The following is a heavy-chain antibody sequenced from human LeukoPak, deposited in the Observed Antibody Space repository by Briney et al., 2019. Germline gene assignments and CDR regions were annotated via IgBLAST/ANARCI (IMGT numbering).Heavy chain of an antibody. J-gene: IGHJ4*02. CDR2: INPSGGST. CDR3: ARDSGMVRGTVDY. V-gene: IGHV1-46*01. Sequence: ASVKVSCKSSGYTFTSYYMYWVRQAPGQGLEWMGIINPSGGSTSYAQKFQGRVTMTRDTSTSTVYMELSSLRSEDTAVYYCARDSGMVRGTVDYWGQATLVTVSS. D-gene: IGHD3-10*01. CDR1: GYTFTSYY.